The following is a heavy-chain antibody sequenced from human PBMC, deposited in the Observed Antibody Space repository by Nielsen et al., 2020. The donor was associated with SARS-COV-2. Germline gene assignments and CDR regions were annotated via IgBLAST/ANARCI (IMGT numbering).Heavy chain of an antibody. Sequence: GESLKISCAASGFTFSSYSMNWVRQAPGKGLEWVSAISGSGGSTYYADSVKGRFTISRDNSKNTLYLQMNSLRAEDTAVYYCANGKELTLDYYYGMDVWGQGTTVTVSS. J-gene: IGHJ6*02. CDR2: ISGSGGST. CDR3: ANGKELTLDYYYGMDV. V-gene: IGHV3-23*01. CDR1: GFTFSSYS. D-gene: IGHD1-26*01.